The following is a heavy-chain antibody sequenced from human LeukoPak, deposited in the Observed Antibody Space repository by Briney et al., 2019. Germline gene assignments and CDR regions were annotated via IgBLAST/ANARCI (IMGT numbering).Heavy chain of an antibody. CDR3: ARELTFNGNYYYYYYMDV. J-gene: IGHJ6*03. Sequence: PSETLSLTCTVSGGSISSNNYYWGWIRQPPGKGLEWIGRIYTSGSTNYNPSLKSRVTISVDTSKNQFSLKLSSVTAADTAVYYCARELTFNGNYYYYYYMDVWGKGTTVTVSS. CDR1: GGSISSNNYY. V-gene: IGHV4-39*07. CDR2: IYTSGST. D-gene: IGHD2-8*01.